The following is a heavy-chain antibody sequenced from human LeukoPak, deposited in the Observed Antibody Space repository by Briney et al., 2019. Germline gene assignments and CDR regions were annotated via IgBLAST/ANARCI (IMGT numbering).Heavy chain of an antibody. CDR2: ISSSSSYI. D-gene: IGHD6-19*01. Sequence: GGSLRLSCAASGFTFSNSDMHWVRQAPGKGLEWVSSISSSSSYIYYADSVKGRFTISRDNAKNSLYLQMNSLRAEDTAVYYCARGVMAVAGTIDYWGQGTLVTVSS. J-gene: IGHJ4*02. V-gene: IGHV3-21*01. CDR3: ARGVMAVAGTIDY. CDR1: GFTFSNSD.